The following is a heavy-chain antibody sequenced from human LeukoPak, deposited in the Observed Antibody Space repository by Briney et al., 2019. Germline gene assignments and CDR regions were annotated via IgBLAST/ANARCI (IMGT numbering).Heavy chain of an antibody. V-gene: IGHV3-21*01. CDR3: ARVAGGIYSSGWYGTMWFDP. CDR2: ISSSSSHI. CDR1: GFTFSSYS. J-gene: IGHJ5*02. Sequence: GGSLRLSCAASGFTFSSYSMNWVCQAPGKGLEWISSISSSSSHIYYADSVKGRFTISRDNAKNSLYLQMNSLRAEDTAVYYCARVAGGIYSSGWYGTMWFDPWGQGTLVTVSS. D-gene: IGHD6-19*01.